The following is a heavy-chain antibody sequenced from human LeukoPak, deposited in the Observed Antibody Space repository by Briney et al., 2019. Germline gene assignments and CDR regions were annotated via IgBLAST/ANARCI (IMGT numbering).Heavy chain of an antibody. CDR3: AKDLSKATLDY. V-gene: IGHV3-7*01. CDR1: GFTFSSYW. D-gene: IGHD4-11*01. CDR2: IKQDGSNK. J-gene: IGHJ4*02. Sequence: GGSLRLSCAASGFTFSSYWMSRVRQAPGKGLEWVANIKQDGSNKYYADSVKGRFTISRDNSKNTLYLQMNSLRAEDTAVYYCAKDLSKATLDYWGQGTLVTVSS.